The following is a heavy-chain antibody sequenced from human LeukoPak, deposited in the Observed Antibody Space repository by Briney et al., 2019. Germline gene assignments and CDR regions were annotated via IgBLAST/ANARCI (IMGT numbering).Heavy chain of an antibody. J-gene: IGHJ1*01. V-gene: IGHV4-59*08. D-gene: IGHD1-14*01. Sequence: SETLSLTCTVSGGSISSYYWSWIRQPPGKGLEWIGYIYYSGSTNYNPSLKSRVTISVDTSKNQFSLKLSSVTAADTAVYYCARSNHYQGFQHWGQGTLVTVSS. CDR3: ARSNHYQGFQH. CDR2: IYYSGST. CDR1: GGSISSYY.